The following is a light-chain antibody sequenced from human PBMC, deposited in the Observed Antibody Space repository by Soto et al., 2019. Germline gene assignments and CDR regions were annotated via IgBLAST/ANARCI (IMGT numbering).Light chain of an antibody. CDR1: QSVSSN. V-gene: IGKV3-15*01. J-gene: IGKJ1*01. CDR2: GAS. CDR3: QQYVSSTRT. Sequence: EIVMTQSPATLSVSPGERATLSCRASQSVSSNLAWYQQKPGQAPRLLIYGASTRATGVPARFSGSGSGTDFTLTISRLEPEDFAVYYCQQYVSSTRTFGQGTKVDIK.